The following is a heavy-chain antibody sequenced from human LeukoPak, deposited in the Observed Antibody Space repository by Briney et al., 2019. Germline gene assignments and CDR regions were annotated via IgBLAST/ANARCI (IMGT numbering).Heavy chain of an antibody. V-gene: IGHV3-30*18. CDR1: GFPFISYG. D-gene: IGHD3-10*01. CDR2: ISYDGSNK. Sequence: GGSLGLSCAASGFPFISYGMPWVRQAPGKGLEWVAVISYDGSNKYYADSVKGRFTISRDNSKNTLYLQMNSLRAEDTAVYYCAKGLYYYGSGSIDYWGQGTLVTVSS. CDR3: AKGLYYYGSGSIDY. J-gene: IGHJ4*02.